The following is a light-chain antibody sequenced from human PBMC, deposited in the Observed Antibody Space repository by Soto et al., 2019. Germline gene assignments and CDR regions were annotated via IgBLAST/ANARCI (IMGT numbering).Light chain of an antibody. CDR3: SSFAGSNSWV. Sequence: QSALTQPPSASGSPGQSVTISCTGTSSDVGGYNYVSWYKQHPGKAPKVMIYEVSKRPSGVPDRFSGSKSGNTASLTVSGLQPEDEAEYHCSSFAGSNSWVFGGGTKLTVL. V-gene: IGLV2-8*01. J-gene: IGLJ3*02. CDR2: EVS. CDR1: SSDVGGYNY.